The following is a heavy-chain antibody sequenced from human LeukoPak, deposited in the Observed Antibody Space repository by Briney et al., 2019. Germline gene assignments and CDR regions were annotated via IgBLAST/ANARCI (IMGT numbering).Heavy chain of an antibody. Sequence: SETLSLTCAVYGGSFSGYYWNWIRQPPGKGLEWIGEISHSGSTNYNRSLKSRVTISVDTSKNQFSLKLSSVTAADTAVYYCATIVADAFDIWGQGTMVTVSS. V-gene: IGHV4-34*01. CDR1: GGSFSGYY. CDR2: ISHSGST. CDR3: ATIVADAFDI. J-gene: IGHJ3*02. D-gene: IGHD5-12*01.